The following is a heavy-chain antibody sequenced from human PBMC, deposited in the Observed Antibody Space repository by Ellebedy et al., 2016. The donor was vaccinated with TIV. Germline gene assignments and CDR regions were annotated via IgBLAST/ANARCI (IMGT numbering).Heavy chain of an antibody. CDR2: FDPEDGET. CDR3: ATRDPPGELFYYYYGMDV. Sequence: ASVKVSCKVSGYTLTELSMHWVRQAPGKGLEWMGGFDPEDGETIYAQKFQGRVTMTEDTSTDTAYMELSSLRSEDTAVYYCATRDPPGELFYYYYGMDVWGQGTTVTVSS. CDR1: GYTLTELS. D-gene: IGHD3-10*01. J-gene: IGHJ6*02. V-gene: IGHV1-24*01.